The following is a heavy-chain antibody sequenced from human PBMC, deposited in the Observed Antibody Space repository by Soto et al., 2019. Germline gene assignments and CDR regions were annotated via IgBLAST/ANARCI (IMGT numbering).Heavy chain of an antibody. J-gene: IGHJ6*03. D-gene: IGHD3-3*01. CDR3: ARDTRPPYDFWSLRSRPYYYYMDV. V-gene: IGHV1-8*01. Sequence: ASVKVSCKASGYTFTSYDINWVRQATGQGLEWMGWMNPNSGNTGYAQKFQGRVTMTRNTSISTAYMELSSLRSEDTAVYYCARDTRPPYDFWSLRSRPYYYYMDVWGKGTTVTVSS. CDR1: GYTFTSYD. CDR2: MNPNSGNT.